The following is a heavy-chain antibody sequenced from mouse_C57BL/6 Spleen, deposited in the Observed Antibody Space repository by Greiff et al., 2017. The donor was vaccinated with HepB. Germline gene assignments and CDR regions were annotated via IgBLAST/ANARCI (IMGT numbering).Heavy chain of an antibody. CDR3: ARGGFTTARLFAY. CDR2: IDPSDSYT. J-gene: IGHJ3*01. D-gene: IGHD1-2*01. CDR1: GYTFTSYW. Sequence: VQLQQPGAELVMPGASVKLSCKASGYTFTSYWMHWVKQRPGQGLEWIGEIDPSDSYTNYNQKFKGKSTLTVDKSSSTAYMQLSSLTSEDSAVYYCARGGFTTARLFAYWGQGTLVTVSA. V-gene: IGHV1-69*01.